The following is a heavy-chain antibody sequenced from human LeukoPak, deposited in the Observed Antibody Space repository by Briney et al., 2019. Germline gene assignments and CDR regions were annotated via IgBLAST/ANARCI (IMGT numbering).Heavy chain of an antibody. J-gene: IGHJ6*03. CDR3: ARGLRERAAGRGKTYYHYYYMDV. V-gene: IGHV3-30*02. CDR1: GFTFSSYG. Sequence: PGGSLRLSCAASGFTFSSYGMHWVRQAPGKGLEWVAFIRYDGSNKYYADSVKGRFTISRDNSKNTLYLQMNSLRAEDTAVYYCARGLRERAAGRGKTYYHYYYMDVWGKGTTVTVSS. CDR2: IRYDGSNK. D-gene: IGHD5-12*01.